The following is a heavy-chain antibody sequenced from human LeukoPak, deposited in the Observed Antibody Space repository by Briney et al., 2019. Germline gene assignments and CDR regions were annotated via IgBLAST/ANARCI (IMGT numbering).Heavy chain of an antibody. Sequence: GGSLRLSCAASGFTFNTYTMNWVRQAPGKGLEWVSAISGSGGSTYYADSVKGRFTISRDNSKNTLYLQMNSLRAEDTAVYYCAKSLAAAGDYYYGMDVWGQGTTVTVSS. CDR2: ISGSGGST. J-gene: IGHJ6*02. CDR1: GFTFNTYT. V-gene: IGHV3-23*01. CDR3: AKSLAAAGDYYYGMDV. D-gene: IGHD6-13*01.